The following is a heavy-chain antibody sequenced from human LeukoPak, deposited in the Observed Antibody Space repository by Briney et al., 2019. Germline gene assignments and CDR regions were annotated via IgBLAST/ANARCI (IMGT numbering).Heavy chain of an antibody. D-gene: IGHD6-25*01. CDR2: IKANSGDT. Sequence: ASVKVSCKASGYTFTSYYMHWVRQAPGQGLEWMGYIKANSGDTDYAQKFQGRVTMTRNTSISTAYMELRSVRSENTAVYCGASELRHQDYWGEGTLVTVSP. J-gene: IGHJ4*02. CDR1: GYTFTSYY. V-gene: IGHV1-8*02. CDR3: ASELRHQDY.